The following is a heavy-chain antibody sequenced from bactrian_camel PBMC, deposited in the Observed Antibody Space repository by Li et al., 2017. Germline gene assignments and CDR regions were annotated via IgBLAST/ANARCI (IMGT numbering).Heavy chain of an antibody. V-gene: IGHV3S67*01. CDR2: VDLDGGP. Sequence: VQLVESGGGSVQAGGSPRLSCVVSEYPYSSTCMTWFREAPGKEREGVAAVDLDGGPSYADSVKGRFTISQDKVKNTLYLEMKSVKVEDTAMYYCAAEHCGGNAPHEYNYFGQGTQVTVS. CDR1: EYPYSSTC. CDR3: AAEHCGGNAPHEYNY. D-gene: IGHD2*01. J-gene: IGHJ4*01.